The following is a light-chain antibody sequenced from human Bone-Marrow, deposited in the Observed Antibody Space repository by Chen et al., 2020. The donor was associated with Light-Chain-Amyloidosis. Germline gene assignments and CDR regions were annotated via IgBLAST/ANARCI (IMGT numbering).Light chain of an antibody. CDR3: QVWDRSSDRPV. J-gene: IGLJ3*02. V-gene: IGLV3-21*02. CDR2: DDS. Sequence: SYVLTQPSSVSVAPGQTTTIACGGNNIGSTSVHWYQQTPGQAPLLVVYDDSVRPSGIPERLSGSNSGNTATVTISRVEAGDEADYYCQVWDRSSDRPVFGGGTKLTVL. CDR1: NIGSTS.